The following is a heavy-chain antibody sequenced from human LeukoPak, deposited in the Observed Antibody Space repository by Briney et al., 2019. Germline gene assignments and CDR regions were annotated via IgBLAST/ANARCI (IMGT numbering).Heavy chain of an antibody. D-gene: IGHD4-23*01. CDR3: ARHDYGGNSGDY. J-gene: IGHJ4*02. Sequence: PGGSLRLSCAASGFTFSSYGMNSVRQAPGKGLEWVSYIGTSSSTIYDADSVKGRFTISRDNAKNSLYLQMNSLRDEDTAVYYGARHDYGGNSGDYWGQGTLVTVSS. CDR2: IGTSSSTI. V-gene: IGHV3-48*02. CDR1: GFTFSSYG.